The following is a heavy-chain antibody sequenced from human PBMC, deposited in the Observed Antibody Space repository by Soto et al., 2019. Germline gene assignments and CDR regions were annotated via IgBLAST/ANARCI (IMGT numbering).Heavy chain of an antibody. V-gene: IGHV4-59*08. J-gene: IGHJ4*02. CDR1: GGSISSYY. CDR2: IYYSGST. CDR3: ARGLSIAVAGTGFGY. D-gene: IGHD6-19*01. Sequence: SETLSLTCTVSGGSISSYYWSWIRQPPGKGLEWIGYIYYSGSTNYNPSLKSRVTISVDTSKNQFSLKLSSVTAADTAVYYCARGLSIAVAGTGFGYWGQGTLVTVSS.